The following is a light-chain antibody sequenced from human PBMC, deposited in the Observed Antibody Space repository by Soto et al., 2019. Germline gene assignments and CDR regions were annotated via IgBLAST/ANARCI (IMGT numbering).Light chain of an antibody. J-gene: IGKJ5*01. V-gene: IGKV3-20*01. CDR3: QQYGGSPRIT. CDR2: GAS. Sequence: DTVLTQSPGTLSLSPGERSTLSCSASQTLRGRYLAWYQQKPGQAPRLLIYGASTRATGIPDRFSGSGSGTDFTLIINRLEPEDVAIYYCQQYGGSPRITFGQGTRLEIK. CDR1: QTLRGRY.